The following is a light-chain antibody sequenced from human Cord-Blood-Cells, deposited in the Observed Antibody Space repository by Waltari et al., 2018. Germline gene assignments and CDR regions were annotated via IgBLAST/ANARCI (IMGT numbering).Light chain of an antibody. Sequence: QSVLTQPPSVPGAPGQRVTISCTGSSSNIGAGYAVHWYQQLPGTAPKLLIYGNSNRPSGVPDRFSGSKSGTSASLAITGLQAEDEADYYCQSYDSSLSGWVFGGGTKLTVL. J-gene: IGLJ3*02. CDR3: QSYDSSLSGWV. V-gene: IGLV1-40*01. CDR2: GNS. CDR1: SSNIGAGYA.